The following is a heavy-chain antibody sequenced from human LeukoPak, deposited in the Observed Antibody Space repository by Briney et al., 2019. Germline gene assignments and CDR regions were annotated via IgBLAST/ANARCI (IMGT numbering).Heavy chain of an antibody. CDR3: ASTIAAAGLYFDY. D-gene: IGHD6-13*01. J-gene: IGHJ4*02. CDR2: IYYSGGT. Sequence: KSSETLSLTCTVSGGSISSYYWSWIRQPPGKGLEWIGYIYYSGGTNYNPSLKSRVTISVDTSKNQFSLKLSSVTAADTAVYYCASTIAAAGLYFDYWGQGTLVTVSS. V-gene: IGHV4-59*08. CDR1: GGSISSYY.